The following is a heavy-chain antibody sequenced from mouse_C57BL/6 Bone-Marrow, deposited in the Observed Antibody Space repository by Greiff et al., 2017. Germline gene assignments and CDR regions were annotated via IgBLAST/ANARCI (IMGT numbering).Heavy chain of an antibody. CDR1: GYTFTSYW. CDR3: ANPCNSNYGYFEV. Sequence: VQLQQPGAELVKPGASVKMSCKASGYTFTSYWITWVKQRPGQGLEWIGDLYPGSGSTNYNEKFKSKATLTVDTSSSTAYMQLSSLPSEDSAVYSGANPCNSNYGYFEVWGTGKAVTVTS. V-gene: IGHV1-55*01. J-gene: IGHJ1*03. D-gene: IGHD2-5*01. CDR2: LYPGSGST.